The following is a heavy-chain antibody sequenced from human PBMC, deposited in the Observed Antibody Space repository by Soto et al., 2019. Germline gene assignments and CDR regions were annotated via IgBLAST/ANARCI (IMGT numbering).Heavy chain of an antibody. V-gene: IGHV3-23*01. D-gene: IGHD6-19*01. J-gene: IGHJ4*02. CDR3: AKGKTSGWYYFDY. CDR2: ISASGRDI. CDR1: GFTFSNFA. Sequence: GGSLRLSCAASGFTFSNFAMSWVRQAPGRGLEWVSGISASGRDIHYADSVKDRFTVSRDNSKNTLYLQMNSLRAEDTAIYYCAKGKTSGWYYFDYWGQGALVTVSS.